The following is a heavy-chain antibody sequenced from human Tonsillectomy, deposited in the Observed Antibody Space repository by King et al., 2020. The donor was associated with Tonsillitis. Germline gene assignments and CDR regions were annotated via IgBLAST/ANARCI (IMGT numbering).Heavy chain of an antibody. CDR1: GDSISTTRHY. Sequence: QVQLQESGPGLVKPSETLSLTCIVSGDSISTTRHYWGWIRQPPGKGLQWVGTIFYPASTNYNPSLKSRVTISVDTSSNQFSLTLGAVAAADTAVYYCARGRDNYGRSAYFLDSWGQGTLVTVSS. D-gene: IGHD5-24*01. CDR3: ARGRDNYGRSAYFLDS. CDR2: IFYPAST. V-gene: IGHV4-39*07. J-gene: IGHJ4*02.